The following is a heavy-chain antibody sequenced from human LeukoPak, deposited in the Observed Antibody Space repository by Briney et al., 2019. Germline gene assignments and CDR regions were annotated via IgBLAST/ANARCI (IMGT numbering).Heavy chain of an antibody. Sequence: GRSLRLSCAASGFTFSSYGMHWVRQAPGKGLEWVAVIWYDGSNKYYADSVKGRFTIPRDNSKNTLYLQMNSLRAEDTAVYYCAKDHGYSYGPFDYWGQGTLVTVSS. CDR2: IWYDGSNK. CDR3: AKDHGYSYGPFDY. D-gene: IGHD5-18*01. CDR1: GFTFSSYG. V-gene: IGHV3-33*06. J-gene: IGHJ4*02.